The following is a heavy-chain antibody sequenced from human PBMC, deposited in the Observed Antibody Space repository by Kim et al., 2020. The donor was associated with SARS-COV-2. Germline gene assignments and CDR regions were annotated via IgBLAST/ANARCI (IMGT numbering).Heavy chain of an antibody. Sequence: GGSLRLSCTGSGFTFRDYWMHWLRRAPGKGLEWVAQIEGDGSDKSLVGPAMGRFTISRDNTKNSLYLQMNALRVEDTAVYYCTRGFDFWGPGTLVTVSS. J-gene: IGHJ4*02. CDR2: IEGDGSDK. CDR1: GFTFRDYW. V-gene: IGHV3-7*01. CDR3: TRGFDF.